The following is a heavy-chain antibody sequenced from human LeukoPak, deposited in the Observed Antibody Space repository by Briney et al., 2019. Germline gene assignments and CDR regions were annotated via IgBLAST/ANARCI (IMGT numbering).Heavy chain of an antibody. CDR2: IFPGDSDT. D-gene: IGHD2-21*02. V-gene: IGHV5-51*01. CDR1: GYSFTSYW. J-gene: IGHJ4*02. Sequence: GESLKISCKGSGYSFTSYWIGRVRPMPGKGLEWMGIIFPGDSDTRYSPSFQGQVTISADKSINTAYLQWTSLKATDTAMYYCARSPPYCGGDCYAPGFDYWGQGTLVTVSS. CDR3: ARSPPYCGGDCYAPGFDY.